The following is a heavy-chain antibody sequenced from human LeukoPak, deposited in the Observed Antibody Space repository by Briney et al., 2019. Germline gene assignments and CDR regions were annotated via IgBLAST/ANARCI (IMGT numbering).Heavy chain of an antibody. CDR2: IYYCGRP. J-gene: IGHJ3*02. Sequence: KASETLSLPRTVSGGPLSSHLWRWIRQPPGKGLEGIGYIYYCGRPNHNPSLKTRVTISVATSKSQFSLKLSSVTAADTAVYYCARAPGSAYYDFWSGYYSDAFDIWGQGTMVTVSS. D-gene: IGHD3-3*01. V-gene: IGHV4-59*11. CDR3: ARAPGSAYYDFWSGYYSDAFDI. CDR1: GGPLSSHL.